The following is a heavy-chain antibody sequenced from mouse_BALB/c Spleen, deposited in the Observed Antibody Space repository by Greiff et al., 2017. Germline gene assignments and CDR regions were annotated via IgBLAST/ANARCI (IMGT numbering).Heavy chain of an antibody. CDR1: GFTFSSYA. V-gene: IGHV5-6-5*01. Sequence: EVQVVESGGGLVKPGGSLKLSCAASGFTFSSYAMSWVRQTPEKRLEWVASISSGGSTYYPDSVKGRFTISRDNARNILYLQMSSLRSEDTAMYYCARVENYGYSYAMDYWGQGTSVTVSS. CDR3: ARVENYGYSYAMDY. D-gene: IGHD1-2*01. CDR2: ISSGGST. J-gene: IGHJ4*01.